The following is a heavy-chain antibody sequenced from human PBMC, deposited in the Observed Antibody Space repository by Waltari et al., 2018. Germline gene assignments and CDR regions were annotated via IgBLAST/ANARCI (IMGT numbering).Heavy chain of an antibody. D-gene: IGHD1-26*01. CDR2: ISGNSGSI. J-gene: IGHJ4*02. CDR3: AKLPVRYSGSYYDY. V-gene: IGHV3-9*01. Sequence: EVQLVESGGGLVQPGRSLRLSCVTSGFTFDDYAMHWVREVPGKGLEGVASISGNSGSIGNADFVKCRFTISRDNAKKSLYLQRNSLRTEDTAFYYCAKLPVRYSGSYYDYWGQGTLVTVSS. CDR1: GFTFDDYA.